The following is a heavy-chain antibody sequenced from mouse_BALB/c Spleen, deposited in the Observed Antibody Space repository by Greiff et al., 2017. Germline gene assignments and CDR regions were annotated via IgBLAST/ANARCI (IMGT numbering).Heavy chain of an antibody. CDR3: ARSGYYGSDAMDY. D-gene: IGHD1-1*01. CDR2: ISYSGST. V-gene: IGHV3-2*02. Sequence: EVQLQESGPGLVKPSQSLSLTCTVTGYSITSDYAWNWIRQFPGNKLEWMGYISYSGSTSYNPSLKSRISITRDTSKNQFFLQLNSVTTEDTATYYCARSGYYGSDAMDYWGQGTSVTVSS. CDR1: GYSITSDYA. J-gene: IGHJ4*01.